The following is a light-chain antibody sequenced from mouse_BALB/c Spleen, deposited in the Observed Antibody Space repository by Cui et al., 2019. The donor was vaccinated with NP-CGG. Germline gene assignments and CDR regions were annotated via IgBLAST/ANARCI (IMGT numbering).Light chain of an antibody. CDR1: TGAVTTSNY. CDR2: GTN. J-gene: IGLJ1*01. CDR3: ALWYSNHWV. Sequence: VVTQTSALTTSPGETVTLTCRSSTGAVTTSNYANWVQEKPDHLFTGLIGGTNNRTPGVPARFSGSLIGDKAALTITGAQTEDEAIYFCALWYSNHWVFGGGTKLTVL. V-gene: IGLV1*01.